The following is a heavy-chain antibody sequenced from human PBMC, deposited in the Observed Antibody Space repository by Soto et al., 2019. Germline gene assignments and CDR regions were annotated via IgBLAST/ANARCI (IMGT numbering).Heavy chain of an antibody. V-gene: IGHV4-31*03. J-gene: IGHJ4*02. Sequence: QVQLQESGPGLVKPSQTLSPTCSVSGGSISSGGYYWSWIRHHPGKGLEWIGYIYNSGSTYYTPSLKSRVTVSVETSKNQCSLNLSSVTAADPAVYYCASQASGWNPEYWGQGTLVTVSS. CDR3: ASQASGWNPEY. CDR2: IYNSGST. D-gene: IGHD6-19*01. CDR1: GGSISSGGYY.